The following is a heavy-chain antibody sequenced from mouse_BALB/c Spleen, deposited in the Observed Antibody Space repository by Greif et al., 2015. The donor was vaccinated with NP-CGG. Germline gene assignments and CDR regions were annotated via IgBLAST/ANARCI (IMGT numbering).Heavy chain of an antibody. CDR1: GFTFSSFG. J-gene: IGHJ1*01. CDR3: ARSELGRWYFDV. Sequence: EVMLVESGGGLVQPGGSRKLSCAASGFTFSSFGMHWVRQAPEKGLEWVAYISSGSSTIYYADTVKGRFTISRDNPKNTLFLQMTSLRSEDTAMYYCARSELGRWYFDVWGAGTTVTVSS. V-gene: IGHV5-17*02. D-gene: IGHD4-1*01. CDR2: ISSGSSTI.